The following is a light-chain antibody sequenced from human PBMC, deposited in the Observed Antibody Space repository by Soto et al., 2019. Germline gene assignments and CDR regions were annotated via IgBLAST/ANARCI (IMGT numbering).Light chain of an antibody. CDR1: QSVSSN. J-gene: IGKJ5*01. Sequence: EIVITQSPAPLSVSPGERATLSCTARQSVSSNLAWYQQKPAQAPRLLLYGASTRATGIPARFSGSGSGTAFTLHTSSLQSEDFAVSYCQQYHNWPPITFGQGTRLDIK. CDR3: QQYHNWPPIT. V-gene: IGKV3-15*01. CDR2: GAS.